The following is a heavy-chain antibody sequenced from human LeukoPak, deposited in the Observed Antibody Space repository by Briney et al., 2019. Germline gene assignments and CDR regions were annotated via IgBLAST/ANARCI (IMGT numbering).Heavy chain of an antibody. CDR3: ARPLVGTGYSSSWYFDS. CDR2: IYPGDSDT. Sequence: GESLKISCKGSGYSFTSYWIGWVRQMPGKGLECMGIIYPGDSDTRYSPSFQGQVTISADKSISTAYLQWNSLKASDTAMYYCARPLVGTGYSSSWYFDSWGQGTLVTVSS. J-gene: IGHJ4*02. V-gene: IGHV5-51*01. CDR1: GYSFTSYW. D-gene: IGHD6-13*01.